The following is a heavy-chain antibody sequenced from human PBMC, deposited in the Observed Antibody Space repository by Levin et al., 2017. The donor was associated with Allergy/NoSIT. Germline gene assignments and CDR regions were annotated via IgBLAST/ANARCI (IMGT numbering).Heavy chain of an antibody. Sequence: GGSLRLSCTVDGFRLSDYLVSWVRQAPGKGLEWVGFIRKNLYEGTTDYAASVKARFIISRYDSKDVAYLQMNSLKIEDTGVYYCCPHYYDSAVSEFWGQGTLVTVSS. V-gene: IGHV3-49*04. CDR2: IRKNLYEGTT. D-gene: IGHD3-22*01. CDR1: GFRLSDYL. J-gene: IGHJ4*02. CDR3: CPHYYDSAVSEF.